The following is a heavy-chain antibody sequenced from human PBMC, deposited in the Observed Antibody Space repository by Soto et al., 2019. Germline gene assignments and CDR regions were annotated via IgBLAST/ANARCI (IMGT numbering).Heavy chain of an antibody. CDR2: ISYDGSNK. J-gene: IGHJ6*02. CDR1: GFTFSSYA. D-gene: IGHD2-2*01. CDR3: ASSKPAASFYYYYGMDV. V-gene: IGHV3-30-3*01. Sequence: GGSLRLSCAASGFTFSSYAMHWVRQAPGKGLEWVAVISYDGSNKYYADSVKGRLTISRDNSKNTLYLQMNSLRAEDTAVYYCASSKPAASFYYYYGMDVWGQGTTVTV.